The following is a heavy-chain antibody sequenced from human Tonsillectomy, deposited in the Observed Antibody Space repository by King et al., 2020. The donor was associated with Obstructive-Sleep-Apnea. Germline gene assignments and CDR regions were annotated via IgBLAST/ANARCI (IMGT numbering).Heavy chain of an antibody. CDR2: ISSSSSTI. D-gene: IGHD2-2*01. J-gene: IGHJ6*02. CDR3: AREGFNILVVPADSFPYYYYGMDV. CDR1: GFTFSSYS. Sequence: VQLVESGGGLVQPGGSLRLSCAASGFTFSSYSMNWVRQAPGKGLEWVSYISSSSSTIYYADSVKGRFTISRDNAKNSLYLQMNSLRAEDTAVYYCAREGFNILVVPADSFPYYYYGMDVWGQGTTVTVSS. V-gene: IGHV3-48*04.